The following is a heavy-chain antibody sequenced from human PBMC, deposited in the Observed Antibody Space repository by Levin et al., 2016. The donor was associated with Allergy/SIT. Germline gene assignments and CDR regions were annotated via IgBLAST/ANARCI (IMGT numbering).Heavy chain of an antibody. CDR2: ISSSSSYI. CDR1: GFTFSSYS. CDR3: ASIGGTAMVDY. V-gene: IGHV3-21*01. D-gene: IGHD5-18*01. Sequence: GESLKISCAASGFTFSSYSMNWVRQAPGKGLEWVSSISSSSSYIYYADSVKGRFTISRDNAKNTLYLQMNSLRAEDTAVYYCASIGGTAMVDYWGQGTLVTVSS. J-gene: IGHJ4*02.